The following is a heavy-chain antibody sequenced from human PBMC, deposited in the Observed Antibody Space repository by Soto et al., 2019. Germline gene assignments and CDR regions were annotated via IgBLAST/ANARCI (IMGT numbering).Heavy chain of an antibody. Sequence: EVQLLESGGGLVQPGGSLRLSCAASGFTVSSNYMSWVRQAPGKGLEWVSVIYSGGSTYYADSVKGRFTISRDNSKNTLYLQMNSLRAEDTAVYYCARDTMVRGSPVGFDYWGQGTLVTVSS. CDR3: ARDTMVRGSPVGFDY. CDR2: IYSGGST. D-gene: IGHD3-10*01. CDR1: GFTVSSNY. J-gene: IGHJ4*02. V-gene: IGHV3-53*01.